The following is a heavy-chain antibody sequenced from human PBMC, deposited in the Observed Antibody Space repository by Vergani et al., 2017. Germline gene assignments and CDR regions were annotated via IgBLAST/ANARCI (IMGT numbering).Heavy chain of an antibody. J-gene: IGHJ6*02. CDR1: GGSISSGSYY. V-gene: IGHV4-61*02. CDR2: FYTGGGT. Sequence: QVQLQESGPGLVRPSQTLSLTCTVSGGSISSGSYYWSWFRQPAGKGLEWIGRFYTGGGTSYNPSLKSRVTISVDTSKNQFSLQLGSVTAADTAVYYYARDPLYSTTWPFLLHDMVVWGQGTTVNVSS. D-gene: IGHD6-13*01. CDR3: ARDPLYSTTWPFLLHDMVV.